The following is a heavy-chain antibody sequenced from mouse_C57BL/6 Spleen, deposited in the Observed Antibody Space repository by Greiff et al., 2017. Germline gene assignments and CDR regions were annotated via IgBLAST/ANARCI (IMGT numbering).Heavy chain of an antibody. CDR1: GFSLTSYG. J-gene: IGHJ4*01. CDR3: AKKRTGTFAMDY. D-gene: IGHD4-1*01. V-gene: IGHV2-5*01. CDR2: IWRGGST. Sequence: VKLMESGPGLVQPSQSLSITCTVSGFSLTSYGVHWVRQSPGKGLEWLGVIWRGGSTDYNAAFMSRLSITKDNSKSQVFFKMNSLQADDTAIYYCAKKRTGTFAMDYWGQGTSVTVSS.